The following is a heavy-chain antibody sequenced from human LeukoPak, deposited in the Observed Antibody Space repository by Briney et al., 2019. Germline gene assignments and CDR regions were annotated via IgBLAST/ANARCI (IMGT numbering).Heavy chain of an antibody. CDR1: GFTFSSYS. CDR3: ARDSIYCSGGSCYSPWIYYFDY. Sequence: GGSLRLSCAASGFTFSSYSMNWVRQAPGKGLEWVSSISSSSSYIYYADSVKGRFTISRDNAKNSLYLQMNSLRAEDTAVYYCARDSIYCSGGSCYSPWIYYFDYWGQGTLVTVSS. CDR2: ISSSSSYI. J-gene: IGHJ4*02. D-gene: IGHD2-15*01. V-gene: IGHV3-21*01.